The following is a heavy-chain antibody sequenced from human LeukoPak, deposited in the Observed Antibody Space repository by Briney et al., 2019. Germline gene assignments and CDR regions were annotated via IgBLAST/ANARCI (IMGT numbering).Heavy chain of an antibody. CDR1: GYTFTSYG. CDR3: ARRDDYTHSFDY. Sequence: ASVKVSCKASGYTFTSYGISWVRQAPGRGLEWMGWISAYNGNTNYAQKLQGRVTMTTDTSTSTAYMELRSLRSDDTAVYYCARRDDYTHSFDYWGQGTLVTVSS. J-gene: IGHJ4*02. CDR2: ISAYNGNT. D-gene: IGHD3-3*01. V-gene: IGHV1-18*01.